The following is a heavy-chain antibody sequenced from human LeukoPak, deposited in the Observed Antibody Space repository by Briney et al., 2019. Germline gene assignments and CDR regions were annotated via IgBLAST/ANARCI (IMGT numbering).Heavy chain of an antibody. CDR3: VRHVNGAWFDP. J-gene: IGHJ5*02. CDR2: IRTKEPSYAT. D-gene: IGHD4-17*01. V-gene: IGHV3-73*01. Sequence: GGSLRLSCAASGFTFSGFHMHWVRQAPGNGLEWVARIRTKEPSYATVYAASVMGRFTISRDDYSNTAYLQMNSLKSEDTAIYYCVRHVNGAWFDPWGQGTLVTVSS. CDR1: GFTFSGFH.